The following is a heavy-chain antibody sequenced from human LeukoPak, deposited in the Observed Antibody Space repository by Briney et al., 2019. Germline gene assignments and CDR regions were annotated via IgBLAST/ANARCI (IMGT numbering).Heavy chain of an antibody. V-gene: IGHV4-59*01. Sequence: PSETLSLTCTVSGGSISSYYWSWIRQPPGKGLEWIGYIYYSGSTNYNPSLKSRVTISVDTSKNQFSLKLSSVTAADTAVYYCAIEVNYYGSGYFDYWGQGPLVTVSS. CDR2: IYYSGST. CDR3: AIEVNYYGSGYFDY. CDR1: GGSISSYY. J-gene: IGHJ4*02. D-gene: IGHD3-10*01.